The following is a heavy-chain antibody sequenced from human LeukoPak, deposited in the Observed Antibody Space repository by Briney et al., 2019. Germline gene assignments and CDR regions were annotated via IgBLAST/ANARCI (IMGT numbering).Heavy chain of an antibody. Sequence: GGSLRLSCAASGFTVSSNYMSWVRQAPGKGLEWVANIKQDGSEKYYVDSVKGRFTISRDNAKNSLYLQMNSLRAEDTAVYYCAAATGAFDYWGQGTLVTVSS. CDR1: GFTVSSNY. J-gene: IGHJ4*02. D-gene: IGHD1-26*01. CDR2: IKQDGSEK. V-gene: IGHV3-7*01. CDR3: AAATGAFDY.